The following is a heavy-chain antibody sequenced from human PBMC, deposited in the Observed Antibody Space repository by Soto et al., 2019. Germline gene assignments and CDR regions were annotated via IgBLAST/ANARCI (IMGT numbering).Heavy chain of an antibody. CDR1: GFTFTSYA. CDR2: ISAYNGNT. Sequence: QVHLVQSGAEVKKPGASVKVSCKASGFTFTSYAITWVRQAPGQGLEWMGWISAYNGNTNYAQNLQDRVTMTTDSSTTTAYMELGSLTSDDTAVYYCERDFTGWPPDGVDSWGQGTLVTVSS. J-gene: IGHJ4*02. CDR3: ERDFTGWPPDGVDS. V-gene: IGHV1-18*01. D-gene: IGHD3-16*01.